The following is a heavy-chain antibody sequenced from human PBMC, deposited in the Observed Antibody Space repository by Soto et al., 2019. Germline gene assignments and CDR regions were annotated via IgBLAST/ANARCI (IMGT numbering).Heavy chain of an antibody. CDR1: GFMFSPYW. D-gene: IGHD2-21*01. Sequence: EVQLVESGGGLVQPGGSLRLSCATSGFMFSPYWMSWVRQDPGKGLEWVATISGDGSDKFYVDSVKGRFTVSRDNALNSLYLQMNSLRDEDTAVYYCAREDWHRFYRWGQGTLVTVSS. CDR2: ISGDGSDK. V-gene: IGHV3-7*01. J-gene: IGHJ5*02. CDR3: AREDWHRFYR.